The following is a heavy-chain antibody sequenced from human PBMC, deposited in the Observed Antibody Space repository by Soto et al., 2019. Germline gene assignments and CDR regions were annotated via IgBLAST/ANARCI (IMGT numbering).Heavy chain of an antibody. V-gene: IGHV4-30-2*01. Sequence: QLQLQESGSGLVKPSQTLSLTCAVSGGSISSGGYSWSWIRQPPGKGLEWIGYIYHSGSTYYNPSATTRVTISVDRSTNQFSLKLSSVTAADTAVYYCARDVHCSGGSCRGQYDYYGMDVWGQGTTVTVSS. CDR3: ARDVHCSGGSCRGQYDYYGMDV. J-gene: IGHJ6*02. D-gene: IGHD2-15*01. CDR2: IYHSGST. CDR1: GGSISSGGYS.